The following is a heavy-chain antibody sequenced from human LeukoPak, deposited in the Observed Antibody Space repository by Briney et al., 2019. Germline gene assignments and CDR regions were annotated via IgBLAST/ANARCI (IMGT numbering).Heavy chain of an antibody. J-gene: IGHJ5*02. Sequence: GGSLRLSCAASGFTLSNYWMGWARRAPGKGLEWVANINQDGSEKHYVDFLKGRFTISRDNAKNSLYLQMNSLRAEDTAVYYCARGNMPYYYGSGSSRTSWFDPWGQGTLVTVSS. CDR1: GFTLSNYW. CDR2: INQDGSEK. V-gene: IGHV3-7*01. D-gene: IGHD3-10*01. CDR3: ARGNMPYYYGSGSSRTSWFDP.